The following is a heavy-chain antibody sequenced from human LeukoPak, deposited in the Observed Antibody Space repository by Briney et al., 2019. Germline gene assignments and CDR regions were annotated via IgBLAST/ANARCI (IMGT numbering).Heavy chain of an antibody. CDR1: GFTFDDYA. J-gene: IGHJ4*02. CDR3: AKARGYSYVPDY. CDR2: ISWNSGSI. Sequence: GGSLRLSCAASGFTFDDYAMHLVRQAPGKGLEWVSGISWNSGSIGYADSVKGRFTISRDNAKNSLYLQMNSLRAEDTALYYCAKARGYSYVPDYWGQGTLVTVSS. D-gene: IGHD5-18*01. V-gene: IGHV3-9*01.